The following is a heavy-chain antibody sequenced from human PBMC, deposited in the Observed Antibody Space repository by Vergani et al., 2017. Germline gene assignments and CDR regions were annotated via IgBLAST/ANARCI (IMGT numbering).Heavy chain of an antibody. CDR3: AKVYLSSNAALRTWGYYYYYYMDV. CDR1: GFTFSSYA. D-gene: IGHD3-16*02. J-gene: IGHJ6*03. V-gene: IGHV3-23*01. CDR2: ISGSGGST. Sequence: EVQLLESGGGLVQPGGSLRLSCAASGFTFSSYAMSRVRQAPGKGLEWVSAISGSGGSTYYADSVKGRFTISRDNSKNTLYLQMNSLRAEDTAVYYCAKVYLSSNAALRTWGYYYYYYMDVWGKGTTVTVSS.